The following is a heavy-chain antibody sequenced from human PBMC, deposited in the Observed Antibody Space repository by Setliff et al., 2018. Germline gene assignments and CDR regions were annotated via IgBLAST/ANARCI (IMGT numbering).Heavy chain of an antibody. J-gene: IGHJ4*02. D-gene: IGHD6-19*01. CDR3: ARDSVVAGLIDY. CDR2: IYHSGST. Sequence: PSETLSLTCTVSGYSTSSGYYWGWIRQPPGKGLEWIGSIYHSGSTYYNPSLKSRVTISVDTSKNQFSLKLSSVTAADTAVYYCARDSVVAGLIDYWGQGTLVTVSS. V-gene: IGHV4-38-2*02. CDR1: GYSTSSGYY.